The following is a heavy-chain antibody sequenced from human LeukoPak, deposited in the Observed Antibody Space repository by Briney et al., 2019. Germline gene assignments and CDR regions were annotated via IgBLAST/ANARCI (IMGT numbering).Heavy chain of an antibody. Sequence: ASVKVSCKASGGTFSNYAISWVRQAPGKGLEWMGGIIPIFGTANYAQKFQGRVTITADESTSTAYMELSSLRSEDTAVYYRAREYRGYLGAPEDAFDIWGQGTMVTVSS. CDR3: AREYRGYLGAPEDAFDI. CDR1: GGTFSNYA. CDR2: IIPIFGTA. D-gene: IGHD1-26*01. J-gene: IGHJ3*02. V-gene: IGHV1-69*13.